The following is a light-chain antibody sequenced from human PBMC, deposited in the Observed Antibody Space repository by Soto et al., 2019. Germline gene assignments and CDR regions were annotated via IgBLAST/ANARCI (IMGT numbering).Light chain of an antibody. J-gene: IGLJ1*01. CDR3: SSYAGSRSYV. CDR1: SSDVGGYNY. CDR2: EVS. Sequence: SVLTQPASVSGSPGQSITISCTGTSSDVGGYNYVSWYQQHPGKAPKLMIYEVSQRPSGVPDRFSASKSGDTASLTVSGLRAEDEADYYCSSYAGSRSYVFGTGTKVTVL. V-gene: IGLV2-8*01.